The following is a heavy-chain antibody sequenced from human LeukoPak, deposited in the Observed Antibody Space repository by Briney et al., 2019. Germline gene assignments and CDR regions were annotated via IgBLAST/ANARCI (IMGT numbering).Heavy chain of an antibody. CDR3: ARGIGYCSSTSCYAGAAPGY. Sequence: PSGTLSLTCAVSGGSISSSHWWSWVRQPPVKGLEWIGEIYQSGSTNYNPSLKSRVTISVDTSKNQFSLKLSSVTAADTAVYYCARGIGYCSSTSCYAGAAPGYWGQGTLVTVSS. D-gene: IGHD2-2*01. CDR1: GGSISSSHW. J-gene: IGHJ4*02. V-gene: IGHV4-4*02. CDR2: IYQSGST.